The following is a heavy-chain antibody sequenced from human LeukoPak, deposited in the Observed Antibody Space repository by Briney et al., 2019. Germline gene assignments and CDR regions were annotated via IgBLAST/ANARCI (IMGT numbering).Heavy chain of an antibody. D-gene: IGHD3-22*01. Sequence: TSETLSLTCTISGDSISSSSYYWGWIRQPPGKGLEWIGDIYYRGSTYYNPSPKSRVSISIDTSNNQFSLTLNSVTAADTALYFCARRRYYDSTGYLDWGQGTLVTVSS. CDR1: GDSISSSSYY. CDR2: IYYRGST. V-gene: IGHV4-39*01. CDR3: ARRRYYDSTGYLD. J-gene: IGHJ1*01.